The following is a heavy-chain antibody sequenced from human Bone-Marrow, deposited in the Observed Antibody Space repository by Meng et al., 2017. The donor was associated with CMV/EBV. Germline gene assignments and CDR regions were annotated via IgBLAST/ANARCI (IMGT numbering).Heavy chain of an antibody. CDR1: GYTFNSYG. J-gene: IGHJ5*02. Sequence: ASVKVSCKASGYTFNSYGISWVRQAPGQGLEWMGWISGYDGRTNYGQKFQGRVTMTRDTSISTAYMELSRLRSDDTAVYYCARGKRAGSCNWFDPWGQGTLVTVSS. CDR3: ARGKRAGSCNWFDP. CDR2: ISGYDGRT. V-gene: IGHV1-18*01.